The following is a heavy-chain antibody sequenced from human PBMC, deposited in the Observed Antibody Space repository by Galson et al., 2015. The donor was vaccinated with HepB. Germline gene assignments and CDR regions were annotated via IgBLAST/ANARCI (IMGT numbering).Heavy chain of an antibody. CDR3: ARQLAVAGFDY. CDR1: GFTFSSYA. J-gene: IGHJ4*02. V-gene: IGHV3-30-3*01. D-gene: IGHD6-19*01. CDR2: ISYDGSNK. Sequence: YLRLSCAASGFTFSSYAMHWVRQAPGKGLEWVAVISYDGSNKYYADSVKGRFTISRDNSKNTLYLQMNSLRAEDTAVYYCARQLAVAGFDYWGQGTLVTVSS.